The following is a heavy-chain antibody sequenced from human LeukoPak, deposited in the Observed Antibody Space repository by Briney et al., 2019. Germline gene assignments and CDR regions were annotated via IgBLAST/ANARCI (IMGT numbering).Heavy chain of an antibody. Sequence: SETLSLTCTVSGGSISSDSYSWGWIRQPPGKGLEWIGTIYYSGSTYYNPSLKSRVTISVDTSKNQFSLKLSSVTAADTAVYYCARATDYYDSSGYLASWGQGTLVTVSS. CDR1: GGSISSDSYS. CDR3: ARATDYYDSSGYLAS. V-gene: IGHV4-39*07. CDR2: IYYSGST. D-gene: IGHD3-22*01. J-gene: IGHJ4*02.